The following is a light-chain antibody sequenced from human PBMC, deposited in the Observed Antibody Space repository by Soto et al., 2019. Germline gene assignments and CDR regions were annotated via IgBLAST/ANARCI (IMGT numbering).Light chain of an antibody. V-gene: IGKV1-5*01. J-gene: IGKJ1*01. CDR1: QRVDRY. CDR2: DAS. Sequence: DVQMTQSPSTLYASVGDRVSITCRASQRVDRYLAWYQQKPGKAPQLLIYDASRLESGVPSRFSGSGSGTEFTHTISSLQPDDFTTFYCQQYKDYTWTFGQGTKV. CDR3: QQYKDYTWT.